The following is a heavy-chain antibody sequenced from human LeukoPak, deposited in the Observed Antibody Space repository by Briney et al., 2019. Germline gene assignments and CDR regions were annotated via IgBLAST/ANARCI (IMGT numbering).Heavy chain of an antibody. V-gene: IGHV1-18*01. D-gene: IGHD5-12*01. CDR3: ARERTQVATLGY. CDR2: ISGNNDNP. CDR1: GYTFSNFG. J-gene: IGHJ4*02. Sequence: ASVKVSCKASGYTFSNFGISWVRQAPGQGLEWMGWISGNNDNPNYGQKFQGRLTVTTDSSTNTAYMELRNLRSDDTAVYYCARERTQVATLGYWGQGTLVTVSS.